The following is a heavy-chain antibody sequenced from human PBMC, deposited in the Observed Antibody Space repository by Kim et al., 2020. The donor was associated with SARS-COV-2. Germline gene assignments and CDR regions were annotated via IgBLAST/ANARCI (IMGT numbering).Heavy chain of an antibody. Sequence: ASVKVSCKASGYTFTSYGISWVRQAPGQGLEWMGWISAYNGNTNYAQKLQGRVTMTTDTSTSTAYMELRSLRSDDTAVYYCAREVLRFLEWFHNEPPNCGMDVWGQGTTVTVSS. J-gene: IGHJ6*02. D-gene: IGHD3-3*01. CDR1: GYTFTSYG. CDR2: ISAYNGNT. V-gene: IGHV1-18*01. CDR3: AREVLRFLEWFHNEPPNCGMDV.